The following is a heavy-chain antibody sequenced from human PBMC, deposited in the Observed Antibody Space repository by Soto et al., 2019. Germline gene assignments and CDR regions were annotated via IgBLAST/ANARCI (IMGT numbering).Heavy chain of an antibody. CDR1: GFTFSNAW. CDR2: IKSKTDGGTT. D-gene: IGHD3-22*01. J-gene: IGHJ3*02. Sequence: GGSLRLSCAASGFTFSNAWMSWVRQAPGKGLEWVGRIKSKTDGGTTDYAAPVKGRSTISRDDSKNTLYLQMNSLKTEDTAVYYCTTEAYYYDSSGYYYIWGQGAMVTVSS. V-gene: IGHV3-15*01. CDR3: TTEAYYYDSSGYYYI.